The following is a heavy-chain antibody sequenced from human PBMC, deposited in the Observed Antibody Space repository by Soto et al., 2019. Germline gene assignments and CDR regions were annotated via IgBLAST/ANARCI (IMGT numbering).Heavy chain of an antibody. D-gene: IGHD1-26*01. J-gene: IGHJ4*02. Sequence: SETLCVTCVFSVFGVRITYFWGWIRQPPGKGLEWIGSVHHDGNAYYPPSVLGRVTISVDTANNQVSLSLRSVTAEDTAPYYCGRITGATSVDSWGQGILVTVSS. V-gene: IGHV4-38-2*01. CDR2: VHHDGNA. CDR1: VFGVRITYF. CDR3: GRITGATSVDS.